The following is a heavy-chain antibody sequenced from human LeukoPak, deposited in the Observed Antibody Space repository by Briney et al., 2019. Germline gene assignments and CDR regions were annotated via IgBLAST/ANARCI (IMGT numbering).Heavy chain of an antibody. CDR1: GGSFSRNA. CDR2: FIPMVGIA. CDR3: ARIQAVGVPVAIDAYYSYGMDV. V-gene: IGHV1-69*04. Sequence: SVKVSCKASGGSFSRNAISWVRQAPGQGLEWMGRFIPMVGIATYAQKFQGRVTITEDRSTSTAYMELSSLRSGDTAVYYCARIQAVGVPVAIDAYYSYGMDVWGQGTAVSVSS. J-gene: IGHJ6*02. D-gene: IGHD2-2*02.